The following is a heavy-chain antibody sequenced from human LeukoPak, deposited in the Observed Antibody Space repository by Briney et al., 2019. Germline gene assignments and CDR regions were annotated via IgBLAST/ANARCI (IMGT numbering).Heavy chain of an antibody. V-gene: IGHV3-33*01. J-gene: IGHJ6*04. D-gene: IGHD2-15*01. CDR3: ARGAPVVVVAATADYYYGMDV. Sequence: PGRSLRLSCAASGFTFSSYGMHWVRQAPGKGLEWVAVIWYDGSNKYYADSVKGRFTISRGNSKNTLYLQMNSLRAEDTAVYYCARGAPVVVVAATADYYYGMDVWGKGTTVTVSS. CDR2: IWYDGSNK. CDR1: GFTFSSYG.